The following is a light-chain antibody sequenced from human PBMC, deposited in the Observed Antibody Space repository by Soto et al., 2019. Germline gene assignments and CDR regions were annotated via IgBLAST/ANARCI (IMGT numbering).Light chain of an antibody. CDR2: DNN. Sequence: QSVLTQPPSVSGAPGQRVTISCTGSSSNIGAGYDVHWYQQFPGTAPKLLIFDNNNRPSGVPDRFSGSKSGTSASLAITGLQTEDEADYYCQSFDSSLSGVVFAGGTKLTVL. J-gene: IGLJ2*01. V-gene: IGLV1-40*01. CDR3: QSFDSSLSGVV. CDR1: SSNIGAGYD.